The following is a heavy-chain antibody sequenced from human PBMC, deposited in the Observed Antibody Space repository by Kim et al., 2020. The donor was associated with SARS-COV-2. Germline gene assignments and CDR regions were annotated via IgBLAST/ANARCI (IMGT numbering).Heavy chain of an antibody. J-gene: IGHJ4*02. Sequence: STDYADSVKGRFTISRDNSKNTLYLQMSSLRPEDTALYYCLNVQVGGQGTLVTVSS. CDR2: ST. CDR3: LNVQV. V-gene: IGHV3-64D*06. D-gene: IGHD2-15*01.